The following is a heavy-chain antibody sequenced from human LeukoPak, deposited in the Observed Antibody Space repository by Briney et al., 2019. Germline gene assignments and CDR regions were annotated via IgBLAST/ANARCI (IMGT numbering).Heavy chain of an antibody. CDR2: IIPILGIA. CDR3: AREYCSSTSCTADFDY. Sequence: ASVKLSCKASGGTFSSYTISWVRQAPGQGLEWMGRIIPILGIANYAQKFQGRVTITADKSTSTAYMELSSLRSEDTAVYYCAREYCSSTSCTADFDYWGQGTLVTVSS. V-gene: IGHV1-69*04. CDR1: GGTFSSYT. D-gene: IGHD2-2*01. J-gene: IGHJ4*02.